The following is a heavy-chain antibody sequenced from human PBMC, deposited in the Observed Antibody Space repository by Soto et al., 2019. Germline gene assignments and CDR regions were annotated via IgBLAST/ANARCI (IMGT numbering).Heavy chain of an antibody. Sequence: GGSLRLSCAASGLIFSNYKMHWVRQAPGKGLVWVSRINTDGSIVDYADSVKGRFTVSRDNAKNTLYLQMNSLRADDTAVYYCARDTDGLHYWGQGTLVTVSS. CDR2: INTDGSIV. CDR1: GLIFSNYK. CDR3: ARDTDGLHY. V-gene: IGHV3-74*01. J-gene: IGHJ4*02.